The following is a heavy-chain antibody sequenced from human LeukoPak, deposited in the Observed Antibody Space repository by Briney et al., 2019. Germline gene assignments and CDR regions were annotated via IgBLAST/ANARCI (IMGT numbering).Heavy chain of an antibody. D-gene: IGHD5-12*01. Sequence: SETLSLTCAVYGGSFSGYYWSWIRQPPGKGLEWIGEINHSGSTNYNPSLKSRVTISVDTSKNQFSLKPSSVTAADTAVYYCARGRRGATIGAFDIWGQGTMVTVSS. V-gene: IGHV4-34*01. CDR3: ARGRRGATIGAFDI. CDR2: INHSGST. J-gene: IGHJ3*02. CDR1: GGSFSGYY.